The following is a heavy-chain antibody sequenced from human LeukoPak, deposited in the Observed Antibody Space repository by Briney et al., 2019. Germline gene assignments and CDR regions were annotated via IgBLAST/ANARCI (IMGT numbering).Heavy chain of an antibody. D-gene: IGHD3-22*01. J-gene: IGHJ4*02. CDR2: ISGGGGST. CDR3: AKSSYYDSSGYYREYYFDY. CDR1: GFTFSTYA. V-gene: IGHV3-23*01. Sequence: GGSLRLSCAASGFTFSTYAMSWVRQAPGKGLEWVSSISGGGGSTYSTDSVKGRFTISRDNSKNTLYLQMNSLRAEDTAVYYCAKSSYYDSSGYYREYYFDYWGQGTLVTVSS.